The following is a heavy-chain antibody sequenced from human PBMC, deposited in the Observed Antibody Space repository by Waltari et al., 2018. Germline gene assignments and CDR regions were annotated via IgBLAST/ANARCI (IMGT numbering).Heavy chain of an antibody. Sequence: QVQLQQWGAGLLKPSETLSLTCAVYGGSFSGYYWSWIRQPPGKGLEWIGEINHSGSPNYNPSLKSRVTISVDTSKNQFSLKLSSVTAADTAVYYCARDGQGAIDYWGQGTLVTVSS. V-gene: IGHV4-34*01. J-gene: IGHJ4*02. CDR1: GGSFSGYY. CDR2: INHSGSP. CDR3: ARDGQGAIDY.